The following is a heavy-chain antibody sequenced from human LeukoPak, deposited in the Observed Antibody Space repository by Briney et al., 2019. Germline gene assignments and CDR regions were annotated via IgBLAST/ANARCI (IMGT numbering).Heavy chain of an antibody. CDR3: AREDPGWYCSSTSCYGRAFDI. Sequence: SETLSLTCTVSGGSISSYYWSWIRQPAGKGLEWIGRIYTSGSTNYNPSLKSRVTMSVGTSKNQFSLKLSSVTAADTAVYYCAREDPGWYCSSTSCYGRAFDIWGQGTMVTVSS. CDR2: IYTSGST. V-gene: IGHV4-4*07. D-gene: IGHD2-2*01. CDR1: GGSISSYY. J-gene: IGHJ3*02.